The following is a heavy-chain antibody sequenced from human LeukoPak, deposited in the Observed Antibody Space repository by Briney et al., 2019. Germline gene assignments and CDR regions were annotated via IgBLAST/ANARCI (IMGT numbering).Heavy chain of an antibody. CDR1: GGSISSCC. CDR3: ARLRRDGYSYFDY. D-gene: IGHD5-24*01. J-gene: IGHJ4*02. CDR2: INNSGGA. Sequence: SSGTLSLTCTVSGGSISSCCRSWIRQPPGKGLEWIGYINNSGGANYSPSLKRRVTISADTPKNQLSLRLSSVTAADTAVYYCARLRRDGYSYFDYWGQGTLVTVSS. V-gene: IGHV4-59*01.